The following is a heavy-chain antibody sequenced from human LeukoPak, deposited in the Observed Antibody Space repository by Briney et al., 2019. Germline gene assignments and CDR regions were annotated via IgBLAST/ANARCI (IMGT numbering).Heavy chain of an antibody. D-gene: IGHD3-22*01. CDR3: ARGYDSSGYSQPFDY. J-gene: IGHJ4*02. V-gene: IGHV1-46*01. CDR2: INPSGGST. CDR1: GYTFTSYY. Sequence: GASVEVSCKASGYTFTSYYMHWVRQAPGQGLEWMGIINPSGGSTSYAQKFQGRVTMTRDMSTSTVYMELSSLRSEDTAVYYCARGYDSSGYSQPFDYWGQGTLVTVSS.